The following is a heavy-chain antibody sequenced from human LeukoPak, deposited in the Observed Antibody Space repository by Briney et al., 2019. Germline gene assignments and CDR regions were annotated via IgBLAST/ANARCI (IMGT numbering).Heavy chain of an antibody. CDR2: IKQDGSEK. CDR1: GFTFSSYW. J-gene: IGHJ6*04. Sequence: GGSLRLSCAASGFTFSSYWMSWVRQAPGKGLEWVANIKQDGSEKYYVDSVKGRFTISRDNAKNSLYLQMNSLRAEDTAVYYCAAYAYYDILPGYYAPIDYYGMDVWGKGTTVTVSS. D-gene: IGHD3-9*01. V-gene: IGHV3-7*01. CDR3: AAYAYYDILPGYYAPIDYYGMDV.